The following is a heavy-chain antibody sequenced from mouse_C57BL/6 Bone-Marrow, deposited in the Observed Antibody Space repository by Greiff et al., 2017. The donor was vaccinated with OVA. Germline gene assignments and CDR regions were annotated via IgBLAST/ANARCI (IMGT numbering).Heavy chain of an antibody. Sequence: QVTLKVSGPGLLQPSHTLSLTCSFSGFSLSTFGMGVGWIRQPSGKGLEWLAHIWWDDDKYYNTALKSRLTITKATSKNQVILKSANVDTADTATYYCARIPDGYGNWYFDVWGTGTTVTVSS. J-gene: IGHJ1*03. CDR3: ARIPDGYGNWYFDV. D-gene: IGHD2-3*01. CDR2: IWWDDDK. CDR1: GFSLSTFGMG. V-gene: IGHV8-8*01.